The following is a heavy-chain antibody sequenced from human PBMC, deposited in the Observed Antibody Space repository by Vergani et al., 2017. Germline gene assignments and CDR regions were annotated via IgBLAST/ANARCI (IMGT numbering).Heavy chain of an antibody. CDR3: ARDTKWDIAAAGSYYYYGMDV. V-gene: IGHV4-31*03. CDR2: IYYSGST. D-gene: IGHD6-13*01. J-gene: IGHJ6*02. CDR1: GGSISSSSYY. Sequence: QLQLQESGPGLVKPSETLSLTCTVSGGSISSSSYYWGWIRQHPGKGLEWIGYIYYSGSTYYNPSLKSRVTISVDTSKNQFSLKLSSVTAADTAVYYCARDTKWDIAAAGSYYYYGMDVWGQGTTVTVSS.